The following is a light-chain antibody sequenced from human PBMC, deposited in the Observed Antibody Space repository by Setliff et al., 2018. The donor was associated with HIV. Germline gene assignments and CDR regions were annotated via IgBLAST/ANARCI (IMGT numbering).Light chain of an antibody. J-gene: IGLJ2*01. V-gene: IGLV2-14*01. CDR1: NSDVGGYNY. Sequence: QSALTQPASVSGSPGQSITISCTGTNSDVGGYNYVSWYQQHPGRAPKLIIYEVRNRPSGVSHRFSGSKSGNTASLTISGLQAEDEADYYCSSYTSSSTLVFGGGTKVTVL. CDR2: EVR. CDR3: SSYTSSSTLV.